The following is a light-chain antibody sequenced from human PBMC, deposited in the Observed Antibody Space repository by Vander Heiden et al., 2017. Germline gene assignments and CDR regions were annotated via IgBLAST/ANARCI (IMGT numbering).Light chain of an antibody. CDR3: QSADSSGTYQV. Sequence: SYELTPPPSVSVSPGQTARITCSGDALPKQYAFWYQQKPGQAPVLGIYKDSERPSGIPERFSGSSSGTTVTLTISGVQAEDEADYYCQSADSSGTYQVFGGGTKLTVL. CDR1: ALPKQY. J-gene: IGLJ3*02. CDR2: KDS. V-gene: IGLV3-25*03.